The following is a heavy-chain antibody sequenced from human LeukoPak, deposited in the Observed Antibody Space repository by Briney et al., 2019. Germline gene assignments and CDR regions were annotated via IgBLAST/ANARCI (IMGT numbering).Heavy chain of an antibody. CDR1: GFTFSSYA. V-gene: IGHV3-23*01. Sequence: GGSLRLSCAASGFTFSSYAMSWVREAPGKGLEGVSAISGSGGSTYYADSVKGRFPISRDNSKNTLYLQMNSLRAEDTAVYYCAKIVQWLAPIDYWGQGTLVTVSS. J-gene: IGHJ4*02. CDR3: AKIVQWLAPIDY. D-gene: IGHD6-19*01. CDR2: ISGSGGST.